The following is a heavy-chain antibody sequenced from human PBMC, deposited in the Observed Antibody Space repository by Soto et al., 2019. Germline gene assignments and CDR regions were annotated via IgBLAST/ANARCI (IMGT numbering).Heavy chain of an antibody. Sequence: ASVKVSFKASGYTFTGRYIHWLRQAPGQGLEWMGWINPASGGATYAQKFQGRVSLTRDTSNSIAYMELSSLRSDDTAVYFCARDLGGSSSYLGYWGQGTPVTVSS. D-gene: IGHD6-6*01. CDR2: INPASGGA. CDR1: GYTFTGRY. J-gene: IGHJ4*02. CDR3: ARDLGGSSSYLGY. V-gene: IGHV1-2*02.